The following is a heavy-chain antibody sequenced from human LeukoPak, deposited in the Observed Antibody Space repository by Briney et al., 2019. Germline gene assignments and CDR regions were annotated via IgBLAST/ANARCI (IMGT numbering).Heavy chain of an antibody. Sequence: SETLSLTCTVSGGSISSGSYYWSWIRQPAGKGLEWIGRIYTSGSTNYNPSLKSRVTISIDTSKNQISLQLTSVTAADTALYFCARAEINDYSRYWGHGILVLVSS. CDR2: IYTSGST. V-gene: IGHV4-61*02. CDR3: ARAEINDYSRY. J-gene: IGHJ4*01. D-gene: IGHD4-11*01. CDR1: GGSISSGSYY.